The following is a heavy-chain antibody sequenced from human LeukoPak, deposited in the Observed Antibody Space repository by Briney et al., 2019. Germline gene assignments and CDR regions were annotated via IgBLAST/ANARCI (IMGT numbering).Heavy chain of an antibody. V-gene: IGHV1-8*01. D-gene: IGHD1-26*01. CDR3: ARDIGRYSGSPCAFDI. J-gene: IGHJ3*02. CDR2: MNPNSGNT. CDR1: GYTFTSYD. Sequence: SVKVSCKASGYTFTSYDINWVRQATGQGLEWMGWMNPNSGNTGYAQKFQGRVTMTRNTSISTAYMELSSLRSEDTAVYYCARDIGRYSGSPCAFDIWGQGTMVTVSS.